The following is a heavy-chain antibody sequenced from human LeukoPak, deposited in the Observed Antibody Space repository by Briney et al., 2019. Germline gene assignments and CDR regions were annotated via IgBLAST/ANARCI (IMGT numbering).Heavy chain of an antibody. CDR2: ISSSGSTI. J-gene: IGHJ4*02. CDR3: AREDSSGYPSGGDY. Sequence: GGSLRLSCAASGFTFNNAWMSWVRQAPGKGLEWVSYISSSGSTIYYADSVKGRFTISRDNAKNSLYLQMNSLRAEDTAVYYCAREDSSGYPSGGDYWGQGTLVTVSS. CDR1: GFTFNNAW. V-gene: IGHV3-11*04. D-gene: IGHD6-19*01.